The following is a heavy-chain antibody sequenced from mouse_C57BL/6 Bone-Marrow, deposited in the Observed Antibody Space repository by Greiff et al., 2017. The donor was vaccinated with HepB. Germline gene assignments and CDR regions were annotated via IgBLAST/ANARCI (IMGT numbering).Heavy chain of an antibody. CDR3: ARGMKYDYALWFAY. V-gene: IGHV3-6*01. CDR1: GYSITSGYY. Sequence: EVHLVESGPGLVKPSQSLSLTCSVTGYSITSGYYWNWIRQFPGNKLEWMGYISYDGSNNYNPSLKNRISITRDTSKNQFFLKLNSVTTEDTATYYCARGMKYDYALWFAYWGQGTLVTVSA. D-gene: IGHD2-4*01. CDR2: ISYDGSN. J-gene: IGHJ3*01.